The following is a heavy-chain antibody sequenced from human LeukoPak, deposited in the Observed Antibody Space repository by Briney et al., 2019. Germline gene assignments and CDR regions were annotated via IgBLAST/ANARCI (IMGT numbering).Heavy chain of an antibody. CDR1: GVTFSSYA. Sequence: GGSLRLSCAASGVTFSSYAMSWVRQAPGQGLEWVSAISVRGGTTYCAASVKFRFTISRDNSKNTLYLQMSSLRAEDRAVYYCAKGLNVAGTDYFDYWGQGTLVTVSS. J-gene: IGHJ4*02. V-gene: IGHV3-23*01. D-gene: IGHD6-19*01. CDR3: AKGLNVAGTDYFDY. CDR2: ISVRGGTT.